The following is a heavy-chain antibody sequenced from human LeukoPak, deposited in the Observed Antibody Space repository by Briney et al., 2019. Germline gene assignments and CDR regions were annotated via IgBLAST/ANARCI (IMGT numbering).Heavy chain of an antibody. CDR1: GFTSVNYA. J-gene: IGHJ4*02. V-gene: IGHV3-23*01. CDR2: ISGSGGST. Sequence: PGGSLRLSCAATGFTSVNYAMSWVRQAPGKGLEWVSAISGSGGSTYYADSVKGRFTISRDNSKNTLYLQMNSLRAEDTAVYYCARGVPYSSGYSYDYWGQGTLVTVSS. CDR3: ARGVPYSSGYSYDY. D-gene: IGHD3-22*01.